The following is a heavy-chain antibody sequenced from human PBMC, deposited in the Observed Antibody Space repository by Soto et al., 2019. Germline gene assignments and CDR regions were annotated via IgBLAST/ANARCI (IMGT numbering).Heavy chain of an antibody. Sequence: LSLTCTVSGGSISSGGYYWSWIRQQPGKGLEWIGYIYYGGSTYYNPSLKSRATISGDTSKNQFSLKLSSVTAADTAVYYCARGGYYYENSGQNAYDYWGQGILVTVYS. D-gene: IGHD3-22*01. CDR1: GGSISSGGYY. J-gene: IGHJ4*01. V-gene: IGHV4-31*03. CDR2: IYYGGST. CDR3: ARGGYYYENSGQNAYDY.